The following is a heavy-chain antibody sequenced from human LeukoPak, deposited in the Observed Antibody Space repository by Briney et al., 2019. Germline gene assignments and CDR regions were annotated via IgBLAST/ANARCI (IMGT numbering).Heavy chain of an antibody. CDR2: IPYDGSNK. J-gene: IGHJ5*02. V-gene: IGHV3-30*18. Sequence: PGGSLRLSCAASGFTFSSYGMHWVRQAPGKGLEWVAVIPYDGSNKYYADSVKGRFTISRDNSKNTLYLQMNSLRAEDTAVYYCAKDSENDWFDPWGQGTLVTVSS. CDR3: AKDSENDWFDP. CDR1: GFTFSSYG.